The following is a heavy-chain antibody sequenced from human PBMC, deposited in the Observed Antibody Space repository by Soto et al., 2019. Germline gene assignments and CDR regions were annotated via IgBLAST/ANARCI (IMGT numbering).Heavy chain of an antibody. CDR3: AKDLQAIRRITLVRGVITYFDY. D-gene: IGHD3-10*01. V-gene: IGHV3-23*01. CDR1: GFTFSSYA. J-gene: IGHJ4*02. Sequence: EVQLLESGGGLVQPGGSLRLSCAASGFTFSSYAMSWVRQAPGKGLEWVSALSGSGGSTYYADSVKGRFTISRDNSKNTLYLQMNSLRAEDTAVYYCAKDLQAIRRITLVRGVITYFDYWGQGTLVTVSS. CDR2: LSGSGGST.